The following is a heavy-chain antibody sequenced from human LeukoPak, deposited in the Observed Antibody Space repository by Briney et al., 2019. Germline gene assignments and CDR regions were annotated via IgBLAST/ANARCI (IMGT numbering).Heavy chain of an antibody. Sequence: GGSLRLSCAASGFTFSSYGMHWVRQAPGKGLEWVAVISYDGSNKYYADSVKGRFTISRDNSKNTLYLQVNSLRAADTAVYYCAKVQEMGTILPPFHYWGQGTLVTVSS. CDR2: ISYDGSNK. CDR3: AKVQEMGTILPPFHY. D-gene: IGHD5-24*01. V-gene: IGHV3-30*18. CDR1: GFTFSSYG. J-gene: IGHJ4*02.